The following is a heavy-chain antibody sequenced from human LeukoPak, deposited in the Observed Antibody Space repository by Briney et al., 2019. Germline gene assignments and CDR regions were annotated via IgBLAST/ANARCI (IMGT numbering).Heavy chain of an antibody. CDR1: GGSFSGYY. Sequence: SETLSLTCAVYGGSFSGYYWSWIRQPPGKGLEWIGEINHSGSTNYNPSLKSRVTISVDTSKNQFSLKLSSVTAADTAVYYCARGRSLSIVVVPAAIDYWGQGTLVTVSS. J-gene: IGHJ4*02. D-gene: IGHD2-2*01. CDR2: INHSGST. CDR3: ARGRSLSIVVVPAAIDY. V-gene: IGHV4-34*01.